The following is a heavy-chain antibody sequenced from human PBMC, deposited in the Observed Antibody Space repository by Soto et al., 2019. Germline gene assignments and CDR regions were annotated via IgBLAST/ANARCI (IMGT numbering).Heavy chain of an antibody. CDR3: ARGLSSSWANFDY. V-gene: IGHV4-39*07. Sequence: PSETLSLTCTVSGGSISSSSYYWGWIRQPPGKGLEWIGSIYYSENTYYNPSLKSRVTISVDTSKNQFSLKLSSVTAADTAVYYCARGLSSSWANFDYWGQGTLVTVSS. CDR2: IYYSENT. D-gene: IGHD6-13*01. CDR1: GGSISSSSYY. J-gene: IGHJ4*02.